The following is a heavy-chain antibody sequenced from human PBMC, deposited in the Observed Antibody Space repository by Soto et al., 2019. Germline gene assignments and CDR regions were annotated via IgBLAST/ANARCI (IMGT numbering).Heavy chain of an antibody. D-gene: IGHD4-17*01. CDR3: AKTITVTTYYFDY. CDR2: ISGSGGST. Sequence: EVQLLESGGGLVQPGGSLRLSCAASGFTFSSYAMSWVRQAPGEGLEWVSAISGSGGSTYYADSVKGRFTISRDNSKNTLYLQMNSLRAEDTAVYYCAKTITVTTYYFDYWGQGTLVTVSS. V-gene: IGHV3-23*01. CDR1: GFTFSSYA. J-gene: IGHJ4*02.